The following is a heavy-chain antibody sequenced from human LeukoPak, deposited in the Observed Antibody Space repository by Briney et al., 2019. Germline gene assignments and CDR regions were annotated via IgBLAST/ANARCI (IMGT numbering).Heavy chain of an antibody. J-gene: IGHJ4*02. D-gene: IGHD6-13*01. CDR1: GFTFSSYG. CDR2: TRYDGSNK. V-gene: IGHV3-30*02. CDR3: AKGLLSGYSSSWFFDY. Sequence: GGSLRLSCAASGFTFSSYGMHWVRQAPGKGLEWVAFTRYDGSNKYYADSVKGRFTISRDNSKNTLYLQMNSLRAEDTAVYYCAKGLLSGYSSSWFFDYWGQGTLVTVSS.